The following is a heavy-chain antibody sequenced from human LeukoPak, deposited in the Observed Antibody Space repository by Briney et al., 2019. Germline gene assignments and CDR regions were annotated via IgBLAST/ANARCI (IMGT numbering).Heavy chain of an antibody. J-gene: IGHJ5*02. D-gene: IGHD3-9*01. V-gene: IGHV3-48*03. CDR2: ISSSGSTI. CDR3: ASRAYDILTGYPRGNWFDP. Sequence: GGSLRLSCAASGFTFSSYEMNWVRQAPGKGLEWVSYISSSGSTIYYADSVKGRFTISRDNAKNSLYLQMNSLRAEDTAVYYCASRAYDILTGYPRGNWFDPWGQGTLVTVSS. CDR1: GFTFSSYE.